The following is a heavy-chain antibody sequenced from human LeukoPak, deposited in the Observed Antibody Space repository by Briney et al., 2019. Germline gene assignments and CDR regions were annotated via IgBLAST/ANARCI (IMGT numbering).Heavy chain of an antibody. CDR1: GDSFTGNYVA. CDR2: TYYRSKWYN. Sequence: PSQTLSLTCATSGDSFTGNYVAWKRFRQSPSRGLEWLGRTYYRSKWYNDYAVTVKSRIIINPNTSKNQLSLQLNSVTPEDTAVYYCVRGRLYWDFDDWGQGTTVTVSS. V-gene: IGHV6-1*01. CDR3: VRGRLYWDFDD. D-gene: IGHD2-8*02. J-gene: IGHJ4*03.